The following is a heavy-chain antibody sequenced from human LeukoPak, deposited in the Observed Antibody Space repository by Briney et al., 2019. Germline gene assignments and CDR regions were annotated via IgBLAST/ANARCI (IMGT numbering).Heavy chain of an antibody. CDR2: MNSDGSDT. Sequence: GGSLRLSCAASGFTFNWMHWVRQPPGKGLVWVSRMNSDGSDTRHADSVKGRFTISRDNAKNTLYLQMNSLRVEDTAVYYCAMTGGYCSSSSCLEWGQGTLVTVSS. V-gene: IGHV3-74*01. D-gene: IGHD2-2*01. CDR1: GFTFNW. J-gene: IGHJ4*02. CDR3: AMTGGYCSSSSCLE.